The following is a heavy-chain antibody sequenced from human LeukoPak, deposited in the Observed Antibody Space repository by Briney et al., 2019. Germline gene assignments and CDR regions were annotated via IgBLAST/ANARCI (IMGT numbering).Heavy chain of an antibody. D-gene: IGHD2-2*01. V-gene: IGHV3-23*01. CDR1: GFTFSSYW. Sequence: GGSLRLSCAASGFTFSSYWMSWVRQAPGKGLEWVSAISGSGASIDYADSVKGRFTISRDNSKNTLYLQMNSLRVEDTAVYYCAKDIVVVPAASDAFDIWGQGTMVTVSS. CDR3: AKDIVVVPAASDAFDI. J-gene: IGHJ3*02. CDR2: ISGSGASI.